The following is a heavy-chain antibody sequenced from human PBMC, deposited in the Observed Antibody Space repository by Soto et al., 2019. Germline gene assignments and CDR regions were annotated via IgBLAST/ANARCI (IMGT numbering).Heavy chain of an antibody. J-gene: IGHJ5*02. CDR2: IYYSGST. V-gene: IGHV4-61*01. Sequence: QVHLQESGPGLVKPSETLSLTCTVSGGSVSTGSYYWTWIRQPPGKGLEWIGHIYYSGSTNYNPSLKSRVTISLDTSRNQFSLKLRSVTAADTAVYYVAREYHPWGQGTLVTVSS. CDR3: AREYHP. D-gene: IGHD2-2*02. CDR1: GGSVSTGSYY.